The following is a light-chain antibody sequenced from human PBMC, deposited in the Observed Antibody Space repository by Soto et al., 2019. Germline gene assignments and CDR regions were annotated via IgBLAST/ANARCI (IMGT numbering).Light chain of an antibody. CDR2: GST. V-gene: IGKV3-20*01. J-gene: IGKJ2*01. Sequence: EVVLTHSPGTLSLSPGERATLSCRASQSVSNNYLAWYQQKRGQCPKLLIFGSTDRATGIPDRFSGSGSGTDFTLTISRLEPEDFAVYYCQQYGSSPPYTFGQGTKLEIK. CDR1: QSVSNNY. CDR3: QQYGSSPPYT.